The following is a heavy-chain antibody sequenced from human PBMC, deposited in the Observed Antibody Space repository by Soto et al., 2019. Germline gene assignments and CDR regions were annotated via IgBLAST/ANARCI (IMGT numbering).Heavy chain of an antibody. CDR3: ARDQDWSFDY. CDR1: GFTFSYYN. Sequence: EVQLVESEGGLVQPGGSLRLSCAASGFTFSYYNMNWVRQAPGKGPEWVSNIRTSGSDVYYADSVKGRFTVSRDNAKNSLYLQMHSLRVEDTAVYYCARDQDWSFDYWGQGTLVTVSS. CDR2: IRTSGSDV. D-gene: IGHD3-9*01. J-gene: IGHJ4*02. V-gene: IGHV3-48*01.